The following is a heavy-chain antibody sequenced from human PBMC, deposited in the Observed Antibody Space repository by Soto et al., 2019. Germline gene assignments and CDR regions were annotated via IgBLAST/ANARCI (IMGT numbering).Heavy chain of an antibody. V-gene: IGHV1-18*01. Sequence: QVQLVQSGAEVKKPGASVKVSCKTSGYTFTSYGISWVRQAPGQGLEWMGWISTYNGDTNFAQKFQGRVTLTTDTSTNTAYMDLRSLTSDDTAVYYCARGYDILTGLAYYSGMDVWGQGTTVTVSS. CDR1: GYTFTSYG. J-gene: IGHJ6*02. D-gene: IGHD3-9*01. CDR2: ISTYNGDT. CDR3: ARGYDILTGLAYYSGMDV.